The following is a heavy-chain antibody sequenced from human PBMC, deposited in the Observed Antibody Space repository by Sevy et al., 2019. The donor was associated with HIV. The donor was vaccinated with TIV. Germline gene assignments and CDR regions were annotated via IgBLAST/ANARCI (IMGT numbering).Heavy chain of an antibody. D-gene: IGHD1-26*01. CDR3: AGEDAWGRHYS. CDR2: IYYNGHI. Sequence: QSQTLSLTCTVSGGSITSLYWNWIRQPPGKGLEWIANIYYNGHINYNPSLKSRVTLSLDTSKNQFSLKLRSVTAADTAMYYCAGEDAWGRHYSWGQGTLVTVSS. V-gene: IGHV4-59*08. CDR1: GGSITSLY. J-gene: IGHJ4*02.